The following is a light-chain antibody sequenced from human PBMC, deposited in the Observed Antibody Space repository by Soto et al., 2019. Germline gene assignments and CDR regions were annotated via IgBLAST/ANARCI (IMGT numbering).Light chain of an antibody. CDR2: GAS. CDR1: QSVSSR. V-gene: IGKV3-15*01. Sequence: EIVMTQSPATLSVSLGDRVTLSCLASQSVSSRLAWYHQKPGQSTRLLIYGASPRVAGIPARFGGSGSGTEFASTISSLVSEDSGLYFGHQYKKSWTVGPGTKVDIK. J-gene: IGKJ1*01. CDR3: HQYKKSWT.